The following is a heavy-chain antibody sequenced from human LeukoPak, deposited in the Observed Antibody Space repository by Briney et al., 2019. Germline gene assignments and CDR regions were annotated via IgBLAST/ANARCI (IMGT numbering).Heavy chain of an antibody. CDR3: ARGQLVFGY. Sequence: PSGTLSLTCTVSGGSISSYYWSWIRQPPGKGLEWIGYIYYSGNTNYNPSLKSRVTISVDTSKNQFSLKLTSLTAADTAVYYCARGQLVFGYWGQGTLVTVSS. J-gene: IGHJ4*02. CDR1: GGSISSYY. D-gene: IGHD1-1*01. V-gene: IGHV4-59*01. CDR2: IYYSGNT.